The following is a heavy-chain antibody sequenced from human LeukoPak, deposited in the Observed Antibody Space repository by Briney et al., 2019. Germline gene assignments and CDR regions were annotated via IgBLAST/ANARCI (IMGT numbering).Heavy chain of an antibody. Sequence: SETLSLTCAVYGGSFSGYYWSWIRQPPGKGLEWIGEINHSGSTNYNPSLKSRVTISVDTSKNQFSLKLSSVTAADTAVYYCARYGPIAAAAYYYGMDVWGQGTTVTVSS. J-gene: IGHJ6*02. CDR1: GGSFSGYY. D-gene: IGHD6-13*01. V-gene: IGHV4-34*01. CDR3: ARYGPIAAAAYYYGMDV. CDR2: INHSGST.